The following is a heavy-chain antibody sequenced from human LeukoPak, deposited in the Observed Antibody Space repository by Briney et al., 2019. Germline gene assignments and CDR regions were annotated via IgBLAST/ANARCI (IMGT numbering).Heavy chain of an antibody. J-gene: IGHJ5*02. D-gene: IGHD3-22*01. CDR1: GGSFSNFG. CDR3: ARADRYYYDSCGPLGP. Sequence: GASVKVSCKASGGSFSNFGISWVRQAPGQGLEWMGGILPVSNTANNAQNFQGRVTFTADTSTGTAYMELSSLRSEDTAVYYCARADRYYYDSCGPLGPWGQGTLVTVSS. V-gene: IGHV1-69*06. CDR2: ILPVSNTA.